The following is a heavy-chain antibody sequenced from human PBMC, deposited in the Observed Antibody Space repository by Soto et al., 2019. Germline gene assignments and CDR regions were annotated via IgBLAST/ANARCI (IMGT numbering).Heavy chain of an antibody. CDR2: VSWNGSRP. CDR3: ARVVVVIPPGYYYAMDV. Sequence: PGVSMRLSCAASRFSFSTSAVNWVHQAPGKGLEWVSGVSWNGSRPHYADSVRGRFIISRDNSRNTLYLQTNSLRAEDTAVYYCARVVVVIPPGYYYAMDVWGQGTTVTVSS. D-gene: IGHD3-22*01. V-gene: IGHV3-35*01. J-gene: IGHJ6*02. CDR1: RFSFSTSA.